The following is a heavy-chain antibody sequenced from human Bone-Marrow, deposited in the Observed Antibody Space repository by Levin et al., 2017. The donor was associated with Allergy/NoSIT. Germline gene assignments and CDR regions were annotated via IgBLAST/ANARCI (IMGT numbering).Heavy chain of an antibody. Sequence: SETLSLTCTVSGGSISSSGYYWDWIRQPPGKGLEWIGSIYSSGSTYYSPSLRGRVTISLDKSKNEVSLKLASVTAADTAVYYCARELRDVYDDNGFPLGPQAWGQGILVTVSS. J-gene: IGHJ5*02. V-gene: IGHV4-39*07. D-gene: IGHD5/OR15-5a*01. CDR1: GGSISSSGYY. CDR2: IYSSGST. CDR3: ARELRDVYDDNGFPLGPQA.